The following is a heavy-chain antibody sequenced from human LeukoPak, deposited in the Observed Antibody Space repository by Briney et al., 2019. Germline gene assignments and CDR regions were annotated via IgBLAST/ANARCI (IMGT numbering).Heavy chain of an antibody. V-gene: IGHV4-34*01. Sequence: SETLSLTCAVYGGSFSGYYWSWIRQPRGKGLEWIGEINHSGRNKYNPYLKSRVTISVDTSKNQFYLKLSYVTEADTAVYYCARGFGVGPYYYYYMDVWGKGTTVTVSS. CDR3: ARGFGVGPYYYYYMDV. J-gene: IGHJ6*03. CDR1: GGSFSGYY. CDR2: INHSGRN. D-gene: IGHD3-3*01.